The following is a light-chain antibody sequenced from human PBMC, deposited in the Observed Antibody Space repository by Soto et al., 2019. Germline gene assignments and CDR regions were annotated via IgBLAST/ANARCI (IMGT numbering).Light chain of an antibody. CDR3: QQRSDWPPYT. V-gene: IGKV3-11*01. J-gene: IGKJ2*01. CDR2: DAS. CDR1: QSVSSY. Sequence: EIVLTQSPDTLSLSPGERATLSCRASQSVSSYLAWYQQKPGQAPRLLIDDASNRATGIPARFSGSGSGTDFTLTISSLEPEDFAVYYCQQRSDWPPYTFGQGTKLEIK.